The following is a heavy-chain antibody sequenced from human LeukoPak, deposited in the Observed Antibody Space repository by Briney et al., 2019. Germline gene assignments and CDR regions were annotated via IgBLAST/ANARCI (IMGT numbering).Heavy chain of an antibody. CDR3: ARFAYCGGHCWYYFDY. J-gene: IGHJ4*02. D-gene: IGHD2-21*02. V-gene: IGHV4-59*01. Sequence: SSETLSLTCTVSGGSISSYYWSWIRQPPGKGLEWIGYIYSSGSTNYNPSLKSRITISVDTSKNQFSLKLSSVTAADTAVYYCARFAYCGGHCWYYFDYWGQGSLVTVSS. CDR2: IYSSGST. CDR1: GGSISSYY.